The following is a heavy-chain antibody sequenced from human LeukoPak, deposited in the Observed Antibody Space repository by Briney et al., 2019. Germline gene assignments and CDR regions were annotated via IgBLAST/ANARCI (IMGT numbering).Heavy chain of an antibody. CDR2: IRQDGSEK. V-gene: IGHV3-7*01. CDR3: ARVRAARDDY. D-gene: IGHD6-6*01. CDR1: GFTFSSYW. Sequence: PGGSLRLSCAASGFTFSSYWKSWVRQAPGKGLEWVANIRQDGSEKYYVDSVKGRFTISRDNAKNSLYLQMNSLRAEDTAVYYCARVRAARDDYWGQGTLVTVSS. J-gene: IGHJ4*02.